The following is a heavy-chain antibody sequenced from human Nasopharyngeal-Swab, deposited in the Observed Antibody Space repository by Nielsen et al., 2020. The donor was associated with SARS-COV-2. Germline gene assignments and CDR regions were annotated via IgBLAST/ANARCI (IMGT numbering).Heavy chain of an antibody. Sequence: SLKISCAASGFTFSNAWMSWVRQAPGKGLEWVGRIKSKTDGGTTDYAAPVKGRFTISRDDSKNTLYLQMNSLKTEDTAVYYCTTDPQQWLVEYYYYMDVWGKGTTVTVSS. CDR1: GFTFSNAW. D-gene: IGHD6-19*01. J-gene: IGHJ6*03. V-gene: IGHV3-15*01. CDR3: TTDPQQWLVEYYYYMDV. CDR2: IKSKTDGGTT.